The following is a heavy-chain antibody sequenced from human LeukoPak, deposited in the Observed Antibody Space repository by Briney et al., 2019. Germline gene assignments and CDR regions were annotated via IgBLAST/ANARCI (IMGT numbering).Heavy chain of an antibody. J-gene: IGHJ5*02. V-gene: IGHV3-74*01. CDR1: GFTFSSYG. CDR2: INSDGSGT. CDR3: TRDLNYVNWFDP. D-gene: IGHD1-7*01. Sequence: TGRSLRLSCAASGFTFSSYGMHWVRQAPGKRLVWVSHINSDGSGTTYVDSVKGRFTISRDNAKNTLYLQMNSLRAEDTAVYYCTRDLNYVNWFDPWGQGTLVTVSS.